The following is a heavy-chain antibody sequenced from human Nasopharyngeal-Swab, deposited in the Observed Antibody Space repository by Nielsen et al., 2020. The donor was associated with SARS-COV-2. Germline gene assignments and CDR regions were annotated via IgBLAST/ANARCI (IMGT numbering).Heavy chain of an antibody. D-gene: IGHD6-13*01. V-gene: IGHV4-59*01. CDR2: IYYSGST. Sequence: SETLSLTCTVSGGSISSYYWSWIRQPPGKGLEWIGYIYYSGSTNYNPSLKSRVTISVDTSKNQFSLKLSSVTAADTAVYYCARGSIAAAGSNWYFDLWGRGTLVTVPS. J-gene: IGHJ2*01. CDR1: GGSISSYY. CDR3: ARGSIAAAGSNWYFDL.